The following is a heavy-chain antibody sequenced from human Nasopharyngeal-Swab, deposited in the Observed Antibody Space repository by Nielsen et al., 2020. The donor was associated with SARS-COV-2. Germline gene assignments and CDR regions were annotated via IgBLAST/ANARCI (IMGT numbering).Heavy chain of an antibody. D-gene: IGHD5-24*01. V-gene: IGHV3-23*01. Sequence: GGSLRLSCTASGFTFSSEAMSWVRQAPGKGLEWVSHISVDGRSTYHVDSVRGRFTISRDNAKNSLFLQMNSLRAEDTAVYFCAREGRDGAVSSWGQGTLVTVSS. CDR3: AREGRDGAVSS. CDR1: GFTFSSEA. J-gene: IGHJ5*02. CDR2: ISVDGRST.